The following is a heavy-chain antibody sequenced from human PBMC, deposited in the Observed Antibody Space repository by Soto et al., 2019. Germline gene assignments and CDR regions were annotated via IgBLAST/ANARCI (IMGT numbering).Heavy chain of an antibody. CDR2: INHSGST. Sequence: PSETLSLTCAVYGGSFSGYYWSWIRQPPGKGLEWIGEINHSGSTNYNPSLKSRVTISVDTSKNQFSLKLSSVTAADTAVYYCARGSNNDYYDSSGYYHYWGQGTLVTVSS. V-gene: IGHV4-34*01. J-gene: IGHJ4*02. CDR3: ARGSNNDYYDSSGYYHY. D-gene: IGHD3-22*01. CDR1: GGSFSGYY.